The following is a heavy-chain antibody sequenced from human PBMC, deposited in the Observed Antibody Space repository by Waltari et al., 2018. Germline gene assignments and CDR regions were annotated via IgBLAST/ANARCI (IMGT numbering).Heavy chain of an antibody. V-gene: IGHV4-59*01. CDR3: ARAGDRYYDFWSGSSAFDI. J-gene: IGHJ3*02. D-gene: IGHD3-3*01. CDR2: IYYSGST. Sequence: QVQLQESGPGLVKPSETLSLTCTVSGGSISSYYWSWIRQPPGKGLEWIGYIYYSGSTTYNPSLKSRVTISVDTSKNQFSLKLSSVTAADTAVYYCARAGDRYYDFWSGSSAFDIWGQGTMVTVSS. CDR1: GGSISSYY.